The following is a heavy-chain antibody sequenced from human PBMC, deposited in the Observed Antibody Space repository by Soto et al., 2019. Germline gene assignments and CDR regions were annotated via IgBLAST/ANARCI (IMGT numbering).Heavy chain of an antibody. Sequence: SETLSLTCSIYSGSFSGYYWSWIRQPHGKGLEWEGEISQNESSSYWQSHKSRGSISIDASKKQFSLTLAVVSAADTAVDICSRAPQVSGSYQTRPDFWGQGTLVTVSS. CDR3: SRAPQVSGSYQTRPDF. V-gene: IGHV4-34*01. D-gene: IGHD6-25*01. CDR2: ISQNESS. J-gene: IGHJ4*02. CDR1: SGSFSGYY.